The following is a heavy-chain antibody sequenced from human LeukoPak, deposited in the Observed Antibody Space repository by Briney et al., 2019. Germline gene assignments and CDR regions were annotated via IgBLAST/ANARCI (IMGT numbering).Heavy chain of an antibody. CDR3: ARGSELGYCSGGSCYFEY. CDR1: GFPFGSYS. V-gene: IGHV3-21*01. CDR2: ISSSSSYI. J-gene: IGHJ4*02. D-gene: IGHD2-15*01. Sequence: PGGSLRLSCAASGFPFGSYSMNWVRQAPGKGLEWVSIISSSSSYIYYADSVKGRFTISRDNAKNSLYLQMNSLRAEDTAVYYCARGSELGYCSGGSCYFEYWGQGTLVTVSS.